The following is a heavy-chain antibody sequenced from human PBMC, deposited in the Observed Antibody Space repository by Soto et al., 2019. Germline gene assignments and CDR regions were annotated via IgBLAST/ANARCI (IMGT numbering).Heavy chain of an antibody. J-gene: IGHJ5*02. CDR1: GGSISSGGYY. CDR2: ISYSGST. D-gene: IGHD3-10*01. CDR3: AGVEVGSGSYYPWCDP. Sequence: QVQLQESGPGLVKPSQTLSLTCTVSGGSISSGGYYWSWIRQHPGKGLEWIGYISYSGSTYYNPSLKSRVTRYVDTSKSQVSLKLGSVTAADTAVYYCAGVEVGSGSYYPWCDPWGQGTLVTVSS. V-gene: IGHV4-31*03.